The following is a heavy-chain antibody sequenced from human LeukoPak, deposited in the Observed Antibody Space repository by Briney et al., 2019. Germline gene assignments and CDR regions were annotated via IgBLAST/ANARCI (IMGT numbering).Heavy chain of an antibody. Sequence: SETLSLTCTVSGGSLSSSSYYWGWICQPPGKGLEWIGYIYYSGSTNYNPSLKSRVTISVDTSKNQFSLKLSSVTAADTAVYYCALLAARPDNWFDPWGQGTLVTVSS. CDR3: ALLAARPDNWFDP. V-gene: IGHV4-61*01. D-gene: IGHD6-6*01. CDR2: IYYSGST. CDR1: GGSLSSSSYY. J-gene: IGHJ5*02.